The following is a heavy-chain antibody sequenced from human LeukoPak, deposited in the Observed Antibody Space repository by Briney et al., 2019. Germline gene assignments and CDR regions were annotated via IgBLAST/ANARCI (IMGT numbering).Heavy chain of an antibody. V-gene: IGHV3-21*01. CDR3: AREKGDSSGYYIDY. CDR2: ISSSSSYI. CDR1: GFTFSSYG. D-gene: IGHD3-22*01. Sequence: GGSLRLSCAASGFTFSSYGMSWVRQAPGKGLEWVSAISSSSSYIYYADSVKGRFTISRDNAKNSLYLQMNSLRAEDTAVYYCAREKGDSSGYYIDYWGQGTLVTVSS. J-gene: IGHJ4*02.